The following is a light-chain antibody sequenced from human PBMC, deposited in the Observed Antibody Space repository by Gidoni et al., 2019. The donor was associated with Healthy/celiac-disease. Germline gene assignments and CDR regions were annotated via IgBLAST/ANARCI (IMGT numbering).Light chain of an antibody. V-gene: IGKV1-39*01. CDR1: QSISSF. CDR2: SAS. Sequence: DIQMNSPPSPLSASVGDRVTITCRASQSISSFLNWYQQKPGKAPKLLIYSASSLQSGVPSRFSGSGSGTDFTLTISSLQPDDFATYYCQQCYSNPRTFGQGTKVEIK. CDR3: QQCYSNPRT. J-gene: IGKJ1*01.